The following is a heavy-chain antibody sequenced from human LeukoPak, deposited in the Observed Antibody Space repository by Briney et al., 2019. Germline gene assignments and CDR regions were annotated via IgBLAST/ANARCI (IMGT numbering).Heavy chain of an antibody. CDR3: AKDLAEYYFDY. Sequence: GGSLRLSCAASGFTFSSYAMHWVRQAPGKGLEWVAVISYDGSNKYYADSVKGRLTISRDNSKNTLYLQMNSLRAEDTAVYYCAKDLAEYYFDYWGQGTLVTVSS. V-gene: IGHV3-30*01. CDR1: GFTFSSYA. D-gene: IGHD6-19*01. CDR2: ISYDGSNK. J-gene: IGHJ4*02.